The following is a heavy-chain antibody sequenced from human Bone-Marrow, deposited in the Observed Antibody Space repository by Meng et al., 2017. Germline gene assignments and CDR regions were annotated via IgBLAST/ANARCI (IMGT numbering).Heavy chain of an antibody. V-gene: IGHV3-13*01. CDR2: IGTAGDT. CDR1: GFTFSSYD. Sequence: GGSLRLSCAASGFTFSSYDMHWVRQATGKGLEWVSAIGTAGDTYYPGSVKVRFTISRENAKNSLYLQMNSLRAGDTAVYYCARGRVGYYYDSSGYYFDYWGQGTLVTVSS. CDR3: ARGRVGYYYDSSGYYFDY. D-gene: IGHD3-22*01. J-gene: IGHJ4*02.